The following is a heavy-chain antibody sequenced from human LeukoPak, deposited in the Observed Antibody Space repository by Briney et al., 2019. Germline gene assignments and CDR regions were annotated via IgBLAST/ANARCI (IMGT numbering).Heavy chain of an antibody. D-gene: IGHD2-2*01. CDR2: ISYDGSNK. CDR1: GFTFSNYG. V-gene: IGHV3-30*03. CDR3: ARVRAVVPAVPDYYYYYGMDV. J-gene: IGHJ6*01. Sequence: PGGSLRLSCAASGFTFSNYGMHWVRQAPGKGLEWVAVISYDGSNKYYADSVKGRFTISRDNSKNTLYLQMNSLRAEDTAVYYCARVRAVVPAVPDYYYYYGMDVWGQGTTVAVSS.